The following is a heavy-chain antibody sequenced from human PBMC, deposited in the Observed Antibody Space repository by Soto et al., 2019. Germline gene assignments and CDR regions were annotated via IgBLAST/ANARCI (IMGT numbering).Heavy chain of an antibody. J-gene: IGHJ4*02. CDR1: GGSISSSSYY. CDR3: ARGRGYCSGGSCAFFDY. CDR2: IYYSGST. Sequence: PSETLSLTCTVSGGSISSSSYYWGWIRQPPGKGLEWIGSIYYSGSTYYNPSLKSRVTISVDTSKNQFSLKLSSVTAADTAVYYCARGRGYCSGGSCAFFDYWGQGTLVTVSS. V-gene: IGHV4-39*01. D-gene: IGHD2-15*01.